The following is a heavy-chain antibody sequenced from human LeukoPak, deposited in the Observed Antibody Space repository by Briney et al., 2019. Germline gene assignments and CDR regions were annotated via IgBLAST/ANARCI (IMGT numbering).Heavy chain of an antibody. J-gene: IGHJ6*02. CDR2: ISYSGST. CDR3: ARHVSGDYGWLDV. CDR1: GGTISNYY. Sequence: SETLSLTCTVSGGTISNYYWNWIRQPPGKGLEWIGYISYSGSTNYNPSLKSRVTISLDTSKNQFSLNLRSVTAADTAVYCCARHVSGDYGWLDVWGQGTTVTVSS. V-gene: IGHV4-59*08. D-gene: IGHD4-17*01.